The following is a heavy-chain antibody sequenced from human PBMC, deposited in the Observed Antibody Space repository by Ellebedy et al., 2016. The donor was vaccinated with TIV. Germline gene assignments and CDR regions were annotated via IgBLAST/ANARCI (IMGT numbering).Heavy chain of an antibody. V-gene: IGHV4-30-4*01. CDR1: GGSISSGDYY. CDR3: ARASAGFDY. CDR2: IYYSGST. J-gene: IGHJ4*02. Sequence: SETLSLXXTVSGGSISSGDYYWSWIRQPPGKGLEWIGYIYYSGSTYYNPSLKSRVTISVDTSKNQFSLKLSSVTAADTAVYYCARASAGFDYWGQGTLVTVSS.